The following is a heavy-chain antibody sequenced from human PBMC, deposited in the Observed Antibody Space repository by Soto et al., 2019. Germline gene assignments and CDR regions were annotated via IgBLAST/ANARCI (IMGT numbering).Heavy chain of an antibody. Sequence: QVQLVQSGAEVKKPGSSVKVSCKASGGTFSSYAISWVRQAPGQGLEWMGGIIPIFGTANYAQKFQGRVMITADESTSKAYMELSVLRSEDTAVCYCGRGKWDTEMGSSFFCVDVWGQGSTVTVSS. CDR3: GRGKWDTEMGSSFFCVDV. D-gene: IGHD5-18*01. CDR1: GGTFSSYA. CDR2: IIPIFGTA. J-gene: IGHJ6*02. V-gene: IGHV1-69*01.